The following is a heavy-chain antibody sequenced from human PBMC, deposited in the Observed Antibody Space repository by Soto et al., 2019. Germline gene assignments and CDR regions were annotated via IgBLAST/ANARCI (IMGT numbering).Heavy chain of an antibody. CDR1: GFTFGDYA. V-gene: IGHV3-49*03. CDR3: TSYYDSSGYYYVPFDY. Sequence: GGSLRLSCTASGFTFGDYAMSWFRQAPGKGLEWVGFIRSKAYGGTTEYAASVKGRFTISRDDSKSIAYLQMNSLKTEDTAVYYCTSYYDSSGYYYVPFDYWGQGTLVTVSS. D-gene: IGHD3-22*01. CDR2: IRSKAYGGTT. J-gene: IGHJ4*02.